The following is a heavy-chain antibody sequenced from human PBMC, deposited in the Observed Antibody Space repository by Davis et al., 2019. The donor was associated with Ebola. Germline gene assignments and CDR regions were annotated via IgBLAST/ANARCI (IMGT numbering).Heavy chain of an antibody. CDR1: GFTFNQYA. Sequence: GESLKISCAASGFTFNQYAMTWVRQAPGKGLEWVSTISKSGRDTNYADSVKGRFTISRDNSKNTLYLQLNSLRVEDTAVYYCAKGGSGWPSDYSYGMGVWGKGTTVTVSS. J-gene: IGHJ6*04. V-gene: IGHV3-23*01. CDR3: AKGGSGWPSDYSYGMGV. D-gene: IGHD6-19*01. CDR2: ISKSGRDT.